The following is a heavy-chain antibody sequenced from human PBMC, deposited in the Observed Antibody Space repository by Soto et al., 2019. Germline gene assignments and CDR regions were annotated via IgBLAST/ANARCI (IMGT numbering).Heavy chain of an antibody. V-gene: IGHV3-7*01. D-gene: IGHD1-26*01. J-gene: IGHJ6*04. CDR1: GFTLSNYL. CDR3: ARDLEQTPRSYQNYYCMDG. CDR2: INQDGSEK. Sequence: PGGSLRLSCAASGFTLSNYLMSWARQAPGKGLEWVANINQDGSEKYYVDSVKGRFTVSRDNADNSLYLQMNSLRAEDTAVYYCARDLEQTPRSYQNYYCMDGWAKRTTVTVSS.